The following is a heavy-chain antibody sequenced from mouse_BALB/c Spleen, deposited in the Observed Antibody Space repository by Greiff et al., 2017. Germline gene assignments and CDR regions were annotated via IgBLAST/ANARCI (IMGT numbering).Heavy chain of an antibody. Sequence: EVQLVESGGGLVKPGGSLKLSCAASGFTFSSYAMSWVRQTPEKRLEWVATISSGGSYTYYPDSVKGRFTISRDNAKNTLYLQMSSLRSEDTAMYYCAIRSSYAMDYWGQGTAVTVSS. V-gene: IGHV5-9-3*01. CDR1: GFTFSSYA. CDR2: ISSGGSYT. J-gene: IGHJ4*01. CDR3: AIRSSYAMDY. D-gene: IGHD1-1*01.